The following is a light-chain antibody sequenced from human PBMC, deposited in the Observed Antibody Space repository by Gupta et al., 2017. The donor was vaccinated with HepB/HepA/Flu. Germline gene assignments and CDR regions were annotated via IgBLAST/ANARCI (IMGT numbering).Light chain of an antibody. V-gene: IGKV3-20*01. CDR2: GAS. Sequence: EIVLTQSPGTLSLSPGERVTLSCRASQSLSGSLLAWYQQKPGQAPRLLIYGASSRANGIPDRFTGSGSGTDFTLTINRLEPEDFAVYFCHQYGASPRTFGQGTKVEIK. J-gene: IGKJ1*01. CDR1: QSLSGSL. CDR3: HQYGASPRT.